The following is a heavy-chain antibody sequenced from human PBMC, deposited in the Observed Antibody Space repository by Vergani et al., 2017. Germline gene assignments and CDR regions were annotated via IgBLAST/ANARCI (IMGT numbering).Heavy chain of an antibody. V-gene: IGHV4-31*03. Sequence: QVQLQESGPGLVKPSQTLSLTCTVSGGSISSGGYYWSWIRQHPGKGLEWIGYIYYSGSTYYNPSLTSRVTISVETSKNQFSLKLRSVTAVDTAVYYCARDKADGDYRLADDWGQGTLVTVSS. CDR2: IYYSGST. J-gene: IGHJ4*02. D-gene: IGHD4-17*01. CDR3: ARDKADGDYRLADD. CDR1: GGSISSGGYY.